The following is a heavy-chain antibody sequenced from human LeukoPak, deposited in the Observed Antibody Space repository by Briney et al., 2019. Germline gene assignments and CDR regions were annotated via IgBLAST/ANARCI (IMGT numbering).Heavy chain of an antibody. CDR1: GGSISSYY. Sequence: SETLSLTCTVSGGSISSYYWSWIRQPPGKGLEWIGYIYYSGSTNYNPSLKSRVTISVDTSKNQFSLKLSSVTAADTAVYYCAAAEMATIWDAFDIWGQGTMVTVSS. J-gene: IGHJ3*02. V-gene: IGHV4-59*01. CDR3: AAAEMATIWDAFDI. CDR2: IYYSGST. D-gene: IGHD5-24*01.